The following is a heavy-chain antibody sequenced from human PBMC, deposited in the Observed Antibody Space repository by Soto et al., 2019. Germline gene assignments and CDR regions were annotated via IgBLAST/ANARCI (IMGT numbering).Heavy chain of an antibody. J-gene: IGHJ4*02. D-gene: IGHD4-17*01. CDR2: IWYDGSDK. Sequence: QVQLVESGGGVVQPGRSLRLSCAASGFPFSSYAMHWVRQAPGKGLEWVAVIWYDGSDKYFADSVKGRFTISRDNSKNRVYLQLNSVRVEDTAVYYCARVPGRDGNGDYGLGDWGQGTLVNVSS. CDR3: ARVPGRDGNGDYGLGD. CDR1: GFPFSSYA. V-gene: IGHV3-33*01.